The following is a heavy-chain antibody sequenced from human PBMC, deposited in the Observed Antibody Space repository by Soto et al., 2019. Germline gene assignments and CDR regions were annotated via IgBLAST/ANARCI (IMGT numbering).Heavy chain of an antibody. V-gene: IGHV5-51*01. J-gene: IGHJ5*02. D-gene: IGHD2-15*01. CDR3: ARHDVVGPEVGWFDP. CDR1: GYSFTSYW. CDR2: IYPGDSDT. Sequence: GESLKISCKGSGYSFTSYWIGWVRQMPGKGLEWMGIIYPGDSDTRYSPSFQGQVTISADKSISTAYLQWSSLKASDTEMYYCARHDVVGPEVGWFDPWGQRTLVTVSA.